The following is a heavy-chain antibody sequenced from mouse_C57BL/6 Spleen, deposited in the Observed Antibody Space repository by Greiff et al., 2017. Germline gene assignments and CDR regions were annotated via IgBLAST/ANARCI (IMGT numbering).Heavy chain of an antibody. CDR2: IYPSDSET. J-gene: IGHJ1*03. CDR3: ARAGDYGSSYGWYFDV. V-gene: IGHV1-61*01. Sequence: QVQLQQPGAELVRPGSSVKLSCKASGYTFTSYWMDWVKQRPGQGLEWIGNIYPSDSETHYNQKFKDKATLTVDKSSSTAYMQLSSLTSEDSAVYYCARAGDYGSSYGWYFDVWGTGTTVTVSS. D-gene: IGHD1-1*01. CDR1: GYTFTSYW.